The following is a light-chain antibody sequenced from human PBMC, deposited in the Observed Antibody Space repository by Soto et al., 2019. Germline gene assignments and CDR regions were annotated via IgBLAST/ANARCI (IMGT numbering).Light chain of an antibody. Sequence: EIVLTQSPATLSLSPGETATLSCRASQSVSSSLAWYQQKPGQTPRLLIYDASNRATGIPARFSGSGSGTDFTLTVSSLEPEDFAVYYCQQYNKWPRTFGQGTKVEIK. CDR2: DAS. CDR1: QSVSSS. CDR3: QQYNKWPRT. J-gene: IGKJ1*01. V-gene: IGKV3-11*01.